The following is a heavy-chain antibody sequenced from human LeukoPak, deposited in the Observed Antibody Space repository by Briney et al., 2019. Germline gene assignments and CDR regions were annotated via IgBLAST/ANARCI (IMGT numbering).Heavy chain of an antibody. CDR2: ISGSDSST. V-gene: IGHV3-23*01. Sequence: GGSLRLSCAASGFTFSDYALGWVRQAPGKGLEWVSTISGSDSSTYHSDSVRGRFTVSRDISKNTLYLQMNSLRAEDTAVYYCAKPQKSGTYFVYCFDYWGQGTLVTVSS. J-gene: IGHJ4*02. CDR3: AKPQKSGTYFVYCFDY. CDR1: GFTFSDYA. D-gene: IGHD1-26*01.